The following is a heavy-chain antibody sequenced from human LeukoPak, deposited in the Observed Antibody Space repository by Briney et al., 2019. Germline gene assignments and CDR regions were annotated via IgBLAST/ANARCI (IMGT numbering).Heavy chain of an antibody. CDR3: ARDGQYGSGSYRRLDP. D-gene: IGHD3-10*01. CDR2: FDPEDGET. V-gene: IGHV1-24*01. CDR1: GYTLTELS. J-gene: IGHJ5*02. Sequence: ASVKVSCKVSGYTLTELSMHWVRQAPGKGLEWMGGFDPEDGETIYAQKFQGRVTMTEDTSTDTAYMELSSLRSEDTAVYYCARDGQYGSGSYRRLDPWGQGTLVTVSS.